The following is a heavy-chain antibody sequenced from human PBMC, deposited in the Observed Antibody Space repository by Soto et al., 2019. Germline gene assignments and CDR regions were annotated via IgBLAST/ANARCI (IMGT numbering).Heavy chain of an antibody. CDR3: AKDPLYCSGGSCHGDYGMDV. V-gene: IGHV3-23*01. CDR2: ISGSGGST. CDR1: GFTVSSKY. D-gene: IGHD2-15*01. J-gene: IGHJ6*02. Sequence: GGSLRLSCAASGFTVSSKYMSWVRQAPGKGLEWVSVISGSGGSTYYADSVKGRFTISRDNSKNTLYLQMNSLRAEDTAVYYCAKDPLYCSGGSCHGDYGMDVWGQGTTVTVSS.